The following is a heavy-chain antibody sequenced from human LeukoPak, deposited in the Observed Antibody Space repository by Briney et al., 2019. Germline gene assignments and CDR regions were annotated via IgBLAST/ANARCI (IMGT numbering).Heavy chain of an antibody. CDR1: GGSISSYY. J-gene: IGHJ1*01. CDR2: IYYSGST. V-gene: IGHV4-59*12. Sequence: SETLSLTCTVSGGSISSYYWSWIRQPPGKGLEWIGYIYYSGSTNYNPSLKSRVTISVDTSKNQFSLKLSSVTAADTAVYYCAARDTVTTASSPSPPPEYFQHWGQGTLVTVSS. D-gene: IGHD4-17*01. CDR3: AARDTVTTASSPSPPPEYFQH.